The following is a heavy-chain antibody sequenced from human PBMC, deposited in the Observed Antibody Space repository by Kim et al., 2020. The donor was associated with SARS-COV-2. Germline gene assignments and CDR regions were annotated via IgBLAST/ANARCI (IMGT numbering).Heavy chain of an antibody. J-gene: IGHJ4*02. D-gene: IGHD5-12*01. Sequence: GGSLRLSCAASGFTFSSYAMSWVRQAPGKGLEWVSAISGSGGSTYYADSVKGRFTISRDNSKNTLYLQMNSLRAEDTAVYYCAKDRSRYSGYDLCYDYWGQGTLVTVSS. CDR2: ISGSGGST. CDR1: GFTFSSYA. V-gene: IGHV3-23*01. CDR3: AKDRSRYSGYDLCYDY.